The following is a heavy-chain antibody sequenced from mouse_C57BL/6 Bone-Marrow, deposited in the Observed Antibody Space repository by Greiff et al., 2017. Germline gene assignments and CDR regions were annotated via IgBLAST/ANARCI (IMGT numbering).Heavy chain of an antibody. CDR1: GYTFTDYY. Sequence: VQLQQSGPVLVKPGASVKMSCKASGYTFTDYYMNWVKQSHGKSLEWIGVINPYNGGTSSNQKFKGKATLTVDKSSSTAYMALNSLTSEDSAVYYCAVYDYDEGYWGQGTTLTVSS. D-gene: IGHD2-4*01. J-gene: IGHJ2*01. V-gene: IGHV1-19*01. CDR2: INPYNGGT. CDR3: AVYDYDEGY.